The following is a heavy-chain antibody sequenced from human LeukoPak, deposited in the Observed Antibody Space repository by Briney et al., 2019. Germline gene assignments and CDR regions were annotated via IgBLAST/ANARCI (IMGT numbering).Heavy chain of an antibody. CDR3: ARDGNSYGYDY. CDR2: INQDGSEK. D-gene: IGHD5-18*01. CDR1: GFTFSSYW. Sequence: GGSLRLSCAASGFTFSSYWMSWVRQAPGKGLKWVANINQDGSEKYYVDSVKGRFTLSRDNAKNSLYLQMNSLGAEDTAVYYCARDGNSYGYDYWGQGTLVTVSS. J-gene: IGHJ4*02. V-gene: IGHV3-7*01.